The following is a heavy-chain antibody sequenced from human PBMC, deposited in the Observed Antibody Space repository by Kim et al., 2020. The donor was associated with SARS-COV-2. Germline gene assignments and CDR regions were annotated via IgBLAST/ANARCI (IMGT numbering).Heavy chain of an antibody. J-gene: IGHJ6*02. V-gene: IGHV3-33*01. Sequence: YFEDSVKGRLANSRDNSQNTLYLQMNSLRAEDTAVYYCARDTRDYYGMDVWGQGTTVTVSS. CDR3: ARDTRDYYGMDV.